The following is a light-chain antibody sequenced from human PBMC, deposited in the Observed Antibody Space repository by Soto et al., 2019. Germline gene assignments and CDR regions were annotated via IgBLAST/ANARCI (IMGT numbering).Light chain of an antibody. CDR1: SSDVGGYNY. J-gene: IGLJ2*01. CDR2: DVN. Sequence: QSALTQPASVSGSPGQSITISCTGTSSDVGGYNYVSWYQQHPGKAPKLMIYDVNNRPSGVSNRFSGSKSDHTASLTISGLQAEDEADYYCCSYTSSNTVLFGGGTKLTVL. V-gene: IGLV2-14*01. CDR3: CSYTSSNTVL.